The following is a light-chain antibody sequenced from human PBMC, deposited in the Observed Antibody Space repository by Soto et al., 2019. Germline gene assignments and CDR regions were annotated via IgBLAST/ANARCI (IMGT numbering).Light chain of an antibody. CDR2: DAS. CDR1: QSVSRY. V-gene: IGKV3-11*01. Sequence: EIVLTQSPATLSLSPGERATPSCRASQSVSRYLAWYQQKPCQAPRLLIYDASIRATGIPARFRGSGSGTDFTLSISSLESEDVAVYYGQQRSDWPTITFGQGTRLEIK. CDR3: QQRSDWPTIT. J-gene: IGKJ5*01.